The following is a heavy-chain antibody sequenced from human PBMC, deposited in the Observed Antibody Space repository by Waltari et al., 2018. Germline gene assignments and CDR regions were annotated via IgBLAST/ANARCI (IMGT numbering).Heavy chain of an antibody. CDR3: TSWRVVAGTGWFDS. D-gene: IGHD2-15*01. CDR2: IRNSGGNT. Sequence: EVQLVESGGGLVQPGGSLRLSCAASGFSFSNYDMAWVRQAPGKGLEWVSGIRNSGGNTYYGDSVKGRFAISRDNSRNTLHLQMNGLRAEDTAIYYCTSWRVVAGTGWFDSWGQGTLVTVSS. V-gene: IGHV3-23*04. J-gene: IGHJ5*01. CDR1: GFSFSNYD.